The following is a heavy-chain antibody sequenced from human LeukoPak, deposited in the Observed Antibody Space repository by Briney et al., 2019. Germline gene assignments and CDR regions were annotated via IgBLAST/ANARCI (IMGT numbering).Heavy chain of an antibody. J-gene: IGHJ4*02. CDR2: INADNGNT. V-gene: IGHV1-3*01. D-gene: IGHD2-21*02. CDR1: GYTFINYA. Sequence: ASVKVSCKASGYTFINYAIHWVRHAPGQRLEWMGWINADNGNTEYSQNFQGRVTITRDTSATTTYMELSSLRSEDTSVYYCARGSTSDWPFDYWGQGTLVTVSS. CDR3: ARGSTSDWPFDY.